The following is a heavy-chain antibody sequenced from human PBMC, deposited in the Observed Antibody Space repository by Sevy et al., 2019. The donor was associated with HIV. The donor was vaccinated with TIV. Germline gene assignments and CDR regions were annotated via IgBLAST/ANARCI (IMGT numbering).Heavy chain of an antibody. V-gene: IGHV3-7*01. D-gene: IGHD5-18*01. CDR2: MKQDGSEE. J-gene: IGHJ4*01. CDR3: VREGMGGYSYSLDY. CDR1: GFSFSIYW. Sequence: GGSLRLSCAASGFSFSIYWMSWVRQAPGKGLEWVATMKQDGSEEDYVDSGKGRFPISRDNAKNSLFLQMNSLSAEDTAVYYCVREGMGGYSYSLDYWGHGTLVTVSS.